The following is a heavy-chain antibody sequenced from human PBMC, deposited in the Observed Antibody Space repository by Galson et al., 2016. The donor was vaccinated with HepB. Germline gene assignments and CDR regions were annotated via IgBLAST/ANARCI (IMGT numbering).Heavy chain of an antibody. V-gene: IGHV1-8*01. Sequence: SVKVSCKASGYNFITYDINWVRQATGQGLEWMGWMNPKSGNTGYAQKFQGRVTMTRATSISTAYMELSSLTSDDTAVYYCASVVNPYYYYYYGLDAWGQGTTVTVSS. CDR2: MNPKSGNT. J-gene: IGHJ6*02. D-gene: IGHD2-15*01. CDR1: GYNFITYD. CDR3: ASVVNPYYYYYYGLDA.